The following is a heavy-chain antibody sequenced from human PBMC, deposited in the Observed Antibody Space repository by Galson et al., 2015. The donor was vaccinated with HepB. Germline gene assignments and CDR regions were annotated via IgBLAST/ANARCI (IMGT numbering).Heavy chain of an antibody. V-gene: IGHV4-4*07. D-gene: IGHD2-8*01. Sequence: ETLSLTCTVSGGSLGRYHWTWIRQPAGRGLEWIGRVFATENTNYNPSLKGRVAMSVDTSKNQFSLRLTSVTPADTAVYYCARARSNNDALNSFDFWGPGILVTVSS. CDR2: VFATENT. CDR1: GGSLGRYH. J-gene: IGHJ4*02. CDR3: ARARSNNDALNSFDF.